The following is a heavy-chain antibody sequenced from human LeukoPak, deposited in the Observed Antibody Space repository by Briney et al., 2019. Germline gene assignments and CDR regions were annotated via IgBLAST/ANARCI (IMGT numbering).Heavy chain of an antibody. Sequence: SETLSLTCTVSGGSISSGGYYWSWIRQHPGKGLEWIGSISYSGSTYFNPSLKSRVTVSLETSKNKFSLKLNSVTAADTAVYYCARTIQYFDWFFDFWGQGSLVPVSP. CDR2: ISYSGST. D-gene: IGHD3-9*01. V-gene: IGHV4-39*01. CDR1: GGSISSGGYY. J-gene: IGHJ4*02. CDR3: ARTIQYFDWFFDF.